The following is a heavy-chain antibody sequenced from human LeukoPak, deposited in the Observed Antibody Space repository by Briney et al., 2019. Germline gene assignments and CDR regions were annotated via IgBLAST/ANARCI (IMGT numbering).Heavy chain of an antibody. CDR2: IYSGGST. CDR3: AKDQTYYYDSSGYW. V-gene: IGHV3-53*01. CDR1: GFTVSSNF. D-gene: IGHD3-22*01. Sequence: GGSLRLSCAASGFTVSSNFISWVRQAPGKGLEWVSIIYSGGSTYYADSAKGRFTVSRDNSKNTVYLQMNSLRAEDTAVYYCAKDQTYYYDSSGYWWGQGTLVTVSS. J-gene: IGHJ4*02.